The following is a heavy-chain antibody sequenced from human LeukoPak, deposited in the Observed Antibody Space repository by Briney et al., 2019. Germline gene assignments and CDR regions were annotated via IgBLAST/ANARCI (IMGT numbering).Heavy chain of an antibody. Sequence: GGSLRLSCAVSGFAFGSEAMSWVRQSPARGLEWVASISPGGGTTYYADSVKGRFTISRDNSKNTLYLQMNTLRAEDTAVYYCAKVDATYGSGSYYPWVYWGQGTLVTVSS. CDR1: GFAFGSEA. CDR3: AKVDATYGSGSYYPWVY. CDR2: ISPGGGTT. J-gene: IGHJ4*02. V-gene: IGHV3-23*01. D-gene: IGHD3-10*01.